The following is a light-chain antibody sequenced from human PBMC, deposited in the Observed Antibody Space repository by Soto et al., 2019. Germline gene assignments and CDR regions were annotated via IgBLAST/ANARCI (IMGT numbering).Light chain of an antibody. Sequence: QSVLTQPPSASGTPGQRVTISCSGSNSNIGNNAVAWYQQLPGAAPKLLIYRDNQRPSGVPDRFSGSKSDTSATLAISGLQSDDEAEYFCAAWDDSLTGVIFGGGTKLTVL. V-gene: IGLV1-44*01. CDR1: NSNIGNNA. CDR3: AAWDDSLTGVI. J-gene: IGLJ2*01. CDR2: RDN.